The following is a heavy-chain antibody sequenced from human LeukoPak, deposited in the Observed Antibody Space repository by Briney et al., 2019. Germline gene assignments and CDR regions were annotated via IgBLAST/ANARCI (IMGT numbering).Heavy chain of an antibody. CDR1: GFTFSTYA. Sequence: PGGSLRLSCAASGFTFSTYAMSWVRQAPGKGLGWVSGLNAVDSGTYYADSVKGRFTISRDNSKNTLYLQVNSLRAEDTAVYYCAKDATRSSGWYYFDFWGHGTLVTVSS. J-gene: IGHJ4*01. V-gene: IGHV3-23*01. CDR2: LNAVDSGT. CDR3: AKDATRSSGWYYFDF. D-gene: IGHD6-19*01.